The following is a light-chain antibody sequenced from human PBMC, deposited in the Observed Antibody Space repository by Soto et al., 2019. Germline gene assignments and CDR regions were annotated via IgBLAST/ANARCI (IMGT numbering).Light chain of an antibody. CDR2: DAS. Sequence: DIQMTQSPSILSASVGDRVTITRRSSQTITNWLAWYQQKPGKAPRLLIYDASSLESGVPSRFSGRRSGTEFTLTISSLQPDDFGTYYCQQYESYSPLTFGGGTKVDIK. J-gene: IGKJ4*01. CDR1: QTITNW. V-gene: IGKV1-5*01. CDR3: QQYESYSPLT.